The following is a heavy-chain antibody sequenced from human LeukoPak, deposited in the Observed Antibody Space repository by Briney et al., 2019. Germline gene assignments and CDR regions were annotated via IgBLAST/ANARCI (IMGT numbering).Heavy chain of an antibody. CDR2: INSDGSST. J-gene: IGHJ4*02. CDR3: ARAAVIAGGSDY. Sequence: GGSPRLSCAASGFTFSSSWMHWVRQAPGKGLVWVSRINSDGSSTTFADSVKGRFTISRDNAKNPLYLQMNSLRAEDTAVYYCARAAVIAGGSDYWGQGTLVTVSS. D-gene: IGHD6-13*01. V-gene: IGHV3-74*01. CDR1: GFTFSSSW.